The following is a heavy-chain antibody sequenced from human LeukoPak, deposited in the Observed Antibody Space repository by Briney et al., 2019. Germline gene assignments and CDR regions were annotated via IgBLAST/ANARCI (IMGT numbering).Heavy chain of an antibody. CDR2: INPYSGDT. CDR1: GYTFTGYH. CDR3: ARDQGSLTRSWYTGY. Sequence: ASVKVSCKASGYTFTGYHIHWVRQAPRQGLEWMGRINPYSGDTNFAQKFQGRVTMTRDTSITTAYMDRSSLTPDDTAVYFCARDQGSLTRSWYTGYWGQGTQVTVSS. J-gene: IGHJ4*02. D-gene: IGHD6-13*01. V-gene: IGHV1-2*06.